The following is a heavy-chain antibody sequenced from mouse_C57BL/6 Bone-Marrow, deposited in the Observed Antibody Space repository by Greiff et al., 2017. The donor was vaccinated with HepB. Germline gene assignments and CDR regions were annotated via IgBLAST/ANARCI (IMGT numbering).Heavy chain of an antibody. D-gene: IGHD1-1*01. CDR1: GYTFTDYN. CDR3: AREYYGSSYYYYAMDY. J-gene: IGHJ4*01. CDR2: INPNNGGT. V-gene: IGHV1-18*01. Sequence: VQLKESGPELVKPGASVKIPCKASGYTFTDYNMDWVKQSHGKSLEWIGDINPNNGGTIYNQKFKGKATLTVDKSSSTAYMELRSLTSEDTAVYYCAREYYGSSYYYYAMDYWGQGTSVTVSS.